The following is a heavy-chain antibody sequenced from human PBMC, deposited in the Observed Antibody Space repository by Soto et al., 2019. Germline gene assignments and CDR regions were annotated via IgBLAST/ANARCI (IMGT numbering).Heavy chain of an antibody. D-gene: IGHD1-1*01. J-gene: IGHJ4*02. CDR2: ISSSGSSI. CDR3: ARSRYNDY. V-gene: IGHV3-48*04. Sequence: EMQLVESGGGSVKPGGSLRLSCAASGFTFSSYSMNWVRQAPGKGLEWVSYISSSGSSISYTDSVKGRFTISRDNAKKSLYLQMTSLGAEDTAVYYCARSRYNDYWGQGTLVTVSS. CDR1: GFTFSSYS.